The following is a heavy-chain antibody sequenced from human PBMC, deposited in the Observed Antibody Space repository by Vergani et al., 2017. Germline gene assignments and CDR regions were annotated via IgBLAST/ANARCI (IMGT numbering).Heavy chain of an antibody. CDR2: ISYDESNK. V-gene: IGHV3-30*03. CDR1: GFIFSSYG. Sequence: QVQLVESGGGVVQPGRSLRLSCAASGFIFSSYGMHWVRQAPGKGLEWVAVISYDESNKYYADSVKGRFTISRDNSKNTLYLQMNSLRAEDTAVYYCARDRGSGSSKLYYYGMDVWGQGTTVTVSS. CDR3: ARDRGSGSSKLYYYGMDV. J-gene: IGHJ6*02. D-gene: IGHD3-10*01.